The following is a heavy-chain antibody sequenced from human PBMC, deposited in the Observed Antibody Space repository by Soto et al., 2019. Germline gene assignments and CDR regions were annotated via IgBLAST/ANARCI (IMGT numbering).Heavy chain of an antibody. D-gene: IGHD5-12*01. CDR2: IYYSGST. Sequence: SETLSLTCTVSGGSISSYYWSWIRQPPGKGLEWIGYIYYSGSTNYNPSLKSRVTISVDTSKNQFSLKLSSVTAADTAVYYCARSIADIVATMTAYMDVWGKGTTVTVSS. CDR3: ARSIADIVATMTAYMDV. CDR1: GGSISSYY. J-gene: IGHJ6*03. V-gene: IGHV4-59*08.